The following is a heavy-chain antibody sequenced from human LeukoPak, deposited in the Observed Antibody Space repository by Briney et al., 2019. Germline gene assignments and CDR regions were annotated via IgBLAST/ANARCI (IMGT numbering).Heavy chain of an antibody. CDR2: IRYDESNK. J-gene: IGHJ6*03. CDR1: GFTFSSYG. V-gene: IGHV3-30*02. Sequence: GGSLRLSCAASGFTFSSYGMHWVRQAPGKGLEWVAFIRYDESNKYYADSVKGRFTISRDNSKNTLYLQMNSLRAEDTAVYYCARAPRYYMDVWGKGTTVTVSS. CDR3: ARAPRYYMDV.